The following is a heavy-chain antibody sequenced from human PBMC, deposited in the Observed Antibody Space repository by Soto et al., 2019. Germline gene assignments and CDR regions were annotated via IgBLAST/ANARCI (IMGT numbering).Heavy chain of an antibody. D-gene: IGHD6-6*01. CDR1: GFTFSSYD. V-gene: IGHV3-13*01. CDR3: ARAVSMAAYYYYYGMDV. Sequence: GGSLRLSCAASGFTFSSYDMHWVRQATGKGLEWVSAIGTAGDTYYPGSVKGRFTISRENAKNSLYLQMNSLRAEDTAVYYCARAVSMAAYYYYYGMDVGGQGTTVTVSS. CDR2: IGTAGDT. J-gene: IGHJ6*02.